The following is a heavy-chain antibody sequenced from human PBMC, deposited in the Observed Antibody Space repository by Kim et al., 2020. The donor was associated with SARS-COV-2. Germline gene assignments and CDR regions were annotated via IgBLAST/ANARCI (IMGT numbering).Heavy chain of an antibody. CDR3: ATKATNYAILTGYLDYYGMDV. D-gene: IGHD3-9*01. CDR1: GYTLTELS. CDR2: FDPEDGET. V-gene: IGHV1-24*01. J-gene: IGHJ6*02. Sequence: ASVKVSCKVSGYTLTELSMHWVRQAPGKGLEWMGGFDPEDGETIYAQKFQGRVTMTEDTSTDTAYMELSSLRSEDTAVYYCATKATNYAILTGYLDYYGMDVWGQRTTVTVS.